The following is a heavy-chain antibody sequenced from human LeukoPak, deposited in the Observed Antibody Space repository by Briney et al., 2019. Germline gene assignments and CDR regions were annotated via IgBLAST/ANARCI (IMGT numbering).Heavy chain of an antibody. D-gene: IGHD3-10*01. V-gene: IGHV3-30-3*01. CDR3: ARDSIIGITIVRGVPGYGMDV. Sequence: GGSLRLSCAASGFTFSSYAMHWVRQAPGKGLEWVAVISYDGSNKYYADSVKGRFTISRDNSKNTLYLQMNSLRAEDTAVYYCARDSIIGITIVRGVPGYGMDVWGQGTTVTVSS. J-gene: IGHJ6*02. CDR2: ISYDGSNK. CDR1: GFTFSSYA.